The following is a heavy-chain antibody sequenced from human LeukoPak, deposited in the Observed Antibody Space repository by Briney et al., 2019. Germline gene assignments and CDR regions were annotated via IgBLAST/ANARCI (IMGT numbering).Heavy chain of an antibody. CDR1: GFTFSSYA. D-gene: IGHD1-26*01. Sequence: PGGSLRPSCAASGFTFSSYAMSWVRQAPGKGLEWVSPISGSGGGTDYADSVKGRFTISRDNSKNTLYLQMNSLRAEDTALYYCAKARSNREYYFDSWGQGTLVTVSS. CDR3: AKARSNREYYFDS. V-gene: IGHV3-23*01. CDR2: ISGSGGGT. J-gene: IGHJ4*02.